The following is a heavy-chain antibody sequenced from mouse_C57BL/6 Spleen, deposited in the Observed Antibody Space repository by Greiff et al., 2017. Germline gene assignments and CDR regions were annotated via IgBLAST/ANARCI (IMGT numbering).Heavy chain of an antibody. CDR3: APLTGTYFDY. CDR2: INPNNGGT. CDR1: GYTFTDYY. J-gene: IGHJ2*01. D-gene: IGHD4-1*01. Sequence: VQLQQSGPELVKPGASVKISCKASGYTFTDYYMNWVKQSHGKSLEWIGDINPNNGGTSYNQKFKGKATLTVDKSSSTAYMELRSLTSEDSAVYYCAPLTGTYFDYWGQGTTLTVSS. V-gene: IGHV1-26*01.